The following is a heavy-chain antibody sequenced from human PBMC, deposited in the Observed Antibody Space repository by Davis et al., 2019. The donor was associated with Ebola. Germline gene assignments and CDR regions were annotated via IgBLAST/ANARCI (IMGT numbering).Heavy chain of an antibody. Sequence: MPSETLSLTCAVYGGSFSGYYWGWIRQPPGKGLEWIGEINHSGSTNYNPSLKSRVTISVDTSKNQFSLKLSSVTAADTAVYYCARGPSLRGHDYWGQGTLVTVSS. D-gene: IGHD3-10*01. V-gene: IGHV4-34*01. CDR1: GGSFSGYY. J-gene: IGHJ4*02. CDR3: ARGPSLRGHDY. CDR2: INHSGST.